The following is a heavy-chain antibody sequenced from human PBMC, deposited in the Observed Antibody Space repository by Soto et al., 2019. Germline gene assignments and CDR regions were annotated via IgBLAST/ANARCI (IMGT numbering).Heavy chain of an antibody. CDR2: IDTSGST. CDR3: ARVAYCGGDCYSDWYFDL. D-gene: IGHD2-21*02. Sequence: SETLSLTCTVSGGSISNYYCNWIRQPAGKGLEWIGRIDTSGSTNYSPSLKSRVTMSVDTSKQEFSLKLSSVTAANTAVYYCARVAYCGGDCYSDWYFDLWGRGTLVTVSS. J-gene: IGHJ2*01. CDR1: GGSISNYY. V-gene: IGHV4-4*07.